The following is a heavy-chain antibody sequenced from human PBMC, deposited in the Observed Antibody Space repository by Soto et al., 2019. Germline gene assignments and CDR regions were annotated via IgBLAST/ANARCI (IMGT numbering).Heavy chain of an antibody. D-gene: IGHD3-10*01. J-gene: IGHJ4*02. V-gene: IGHV3-23*01. CDR2: ITDTGGDT. CDR3: ARWSKDSYPGSRIFDF. Sequence: EVQLLESGGDLVQPGGSLRLSCVASGFTFGSRAMSWVRQAPGEGLEWVSSITDTGGDTKYADSVRGRFTISRDNSKNTLHLQMSSLRAEDSAVYYCARWSKDSYPGSRIFDFWGRGTLVTVSS. CDR1: GFTFGSRA.